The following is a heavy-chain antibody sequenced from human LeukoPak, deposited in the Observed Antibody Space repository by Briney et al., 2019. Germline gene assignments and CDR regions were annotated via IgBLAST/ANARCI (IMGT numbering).Heavy chain of an antibody. CDR2: IYSGGST. V-gene: IGHV3-53*01. Sequence: GGSLRLSCAASGFTVSSNYMSWVRQAPGKGLEWVSVIYSGGSTYYADSVKGRFTISRDNAKNSLYLQMNSLRGEDTAVYYCAKGKYSSGGVPDYWGQGTLVTVSS. CDR1: GFTVSSNY. CDR3: AKGKYSSGGVPDY. D-gene: IGHD6-19*01. J-gene: IGHJ4*02.